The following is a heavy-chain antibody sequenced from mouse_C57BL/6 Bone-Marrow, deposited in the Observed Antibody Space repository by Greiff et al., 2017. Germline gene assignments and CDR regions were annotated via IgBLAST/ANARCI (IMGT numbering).Heavy chain of an antibody. D-gene: IGHD1-1*01. V-gene: IGHV1-55*01. CDR2: FYPGSGST. J-gene: IGHJ1*03. CDR1: GYTFTSYW. Sequence: QVQLQQPGAELVKPGASVKMSCKASGYTFTSYWITWVKQRPGQGLEWIGDFYPGSGSTNYNEKFKSKATLTVDKSSSTAYMQLSSLTSEDSAVYYCARGEGLLWYCDVWGTGTTDTVSS. CDR3: ARGEGLLWYCDV.